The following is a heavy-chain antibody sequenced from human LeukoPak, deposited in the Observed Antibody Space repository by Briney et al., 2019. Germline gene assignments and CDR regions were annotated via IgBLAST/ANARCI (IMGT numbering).Heavy chain of an antibody. CDR2: IKQDGSEK. CDR3: AREDYYYYYGMDV. J-gene: IGHJ6*02. Sequence: PGGSLRLSWAASGFTFSSYWMSWVRQAPGKGLEWVANIKQDGSEKYYVDSVKGRFTISRDNAKNSLYLQMNSLRAEDTAVYYCAREDYYYYYGMDVWGQGTTVTVSS. CDR1: GFTFSSYW. V-gene: IGHV3-7*01.